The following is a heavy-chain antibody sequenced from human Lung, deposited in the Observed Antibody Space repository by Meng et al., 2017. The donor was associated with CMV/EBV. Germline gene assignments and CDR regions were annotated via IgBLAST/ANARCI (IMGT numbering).Heavy chain of an antibody. CDR1: GFTFSSYA. CDR2: IYSGGSST. V-gene: IGHV3-23*03. Sequence: GGSXRLXCAASGFTFSSYAMSWVRQAPGKGLEWVSVIYSGGSSTYYADSVKGRFTISRDNSKNTLYLQMNSLRAEDTAVYYCAKVPGYCSSTSCSPLHYWXQGTLVTVSS. J-gene: IGHJ4*02. CDR3: AKVPGYCSSTSCSPLHY. D-gene: IGHD2-2*01.